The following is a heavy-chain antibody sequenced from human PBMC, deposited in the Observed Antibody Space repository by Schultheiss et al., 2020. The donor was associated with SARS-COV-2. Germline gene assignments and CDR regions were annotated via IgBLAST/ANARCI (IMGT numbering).Heavy chain of an antibody. CDR2: INHSGST. Sequence: SETLSLTCAVYGGSFSGYSWSWIRQPPGKGLEWIGEINHSGSTNYNPSLKSRVTISVDTSKNQFSLKLSSVTAADTAVYYCARGGPVYSSSWYWFDPWGQGTLVTVAS. CDR3: ARGGPVYSSSWYWFDP. V-gene: IGHV4-34*01. D-gene: IGHD6-13*01. CDR1: GGSFSGYS. J-gene: IGHJ5*02.